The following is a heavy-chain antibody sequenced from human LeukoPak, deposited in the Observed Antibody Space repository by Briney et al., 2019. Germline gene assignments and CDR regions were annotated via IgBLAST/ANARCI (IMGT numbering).Heavy chain of an antibody. CDR2: ISSSGSTI. Sequence: GGSLRLSCAASGFTFSSYEMNWVRQAPGKGLDWVSYISSSGSTIYYADSVKGRFTISRDNAKNSLYLQMNSLRAEDTAVYYCARDRITMVRGDGMDVWGKGTTVTVSS. J-gene: IGHJ6*04. D-gene: IGHD3-10*01. CDR1: GFTFSSYE. CDR3: ARDRITMVRGDGMDV. V-gene: IGHV3-48*03.